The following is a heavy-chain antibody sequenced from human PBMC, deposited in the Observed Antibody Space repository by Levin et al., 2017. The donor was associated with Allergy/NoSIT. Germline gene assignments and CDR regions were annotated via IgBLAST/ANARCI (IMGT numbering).Heavy chain of an antibody. Sequence: GESLKISFAASGFTFSSYAMHWVRQAPGKGLEWVAVISYDGSRKYYGDFVKGRFTVSRDNFMNTLYLQLNSLRPEDTAVYYCARISGDCSSTSCYDYLDHWGQGTLVTVSS. D-gene: IGHD2-2*01. CDR1: GFTFSSYA. CDR3: ARISGDCSSTSCYDYLDH. V-gene: IGHV3-30-3*01. CDR2: ISYDGSRK. J-gene: IGHJ4*02.